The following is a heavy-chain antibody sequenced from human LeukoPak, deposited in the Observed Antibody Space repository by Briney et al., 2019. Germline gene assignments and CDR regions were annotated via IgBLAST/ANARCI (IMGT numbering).Heavy chain of an antibody. CDR2: IRYDGSNK. CDR1: GFTFSSYG. J-gene: IGHJ4*02. Sequence: GGSLRLSCAASGFTFSSYGMHWVRQAPGKGLERVAFIRYDGSNKYYADSVKGRFTISRDNSKNTLYLQMNSLRAEDTAVYYCAKGVGSDLDYWGQGTLVTVSS. D-gene: IGHD1-26*01. V-gene: IGHV3-30*02. CDR3: AKGVGSDLDY.